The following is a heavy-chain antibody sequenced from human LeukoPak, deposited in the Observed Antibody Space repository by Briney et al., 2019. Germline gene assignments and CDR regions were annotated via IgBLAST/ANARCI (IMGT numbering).Heavy chain of an antibody. V-gene: IGHV6-1*01. D-gene: IGHD6-13*01. J-gene: IGHJ4*02. CDR2: TYYRSKWYN. CDR1: GDSVSNNYAA. Sequence: PSQTLSLTCAISGDSVSNNYAAWNWIRQSPSRGLEWLGRTYYRSKWYNDYAVSVKSRITIKPDTSKNQFSLQLNSVTPEDTAVYYCARVDRAISTTGTLGDWGQGTLVTVSS. CDR3: ARVDRAISTTGTLGD.